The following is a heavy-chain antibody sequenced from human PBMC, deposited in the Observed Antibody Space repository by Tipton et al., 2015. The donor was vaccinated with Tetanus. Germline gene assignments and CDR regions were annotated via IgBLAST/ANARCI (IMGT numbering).Heavy chain of an antibody. D-gene: IGHD1-26*01. V-gene: IGHV1-2*06. CDR1: GYTFTGYY. CDR3: ARDFGYSGSYFDS. CDR2: INPNSGGT. Sequence: QSGAEVKKPGASVKVSCKASGYTFTGYYMHWVRQAPGQGLEWMGRINPNSGGTNYAQKFQGRVTMTRDTSISTAYMELSRLRSDDTAVYYCARDFGYSGSYFDSWGQGTLVTVSS. J-gene: IGHJ4*02.